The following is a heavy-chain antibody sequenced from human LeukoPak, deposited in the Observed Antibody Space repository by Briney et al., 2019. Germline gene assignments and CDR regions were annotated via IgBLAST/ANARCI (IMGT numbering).Heavy chain of an antibody. CDR2: INSDGLTT. V-gene: IGHV3-74*01. CDR3: ARSDYDFWSGHYIGVIHYFYYMDV. Sequence: PGGSLRLSCAASGFNFSIYWMHWVRQAPGKGPVWVSRINSDGLTTSHADFLKGRFTISRDNAKNTLYLQMNSLRAEDTAVYYCARSDYDFWSGHYIGVIHYFYYMDVWGKGTTVTVSS. D-gene: IGHD3-3*01. J-gene: IGHJ6*03. CDR1: GFNFSIYW.